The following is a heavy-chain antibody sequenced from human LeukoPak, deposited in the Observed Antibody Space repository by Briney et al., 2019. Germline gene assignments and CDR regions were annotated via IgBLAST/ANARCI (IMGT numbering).Heavy chain of an antibody. CDR2: IYYSGNT. CDR1: GTSISSGAYS. V-gene: IGHV4-31*03. D-gene: IGHD5-24*01. Sequence: PSQTLSLTCTVSGTSISSGAYSWSWVRQHPGKGLEWIAYIYYSGNTYYNPSLKRRVTISVDTSKSQFSLKLSSVTAADAAVYYCARRMAGDYWYFDLWGRGTLVTVSS. J-gene: IGHJ2*01. CDR3: ARRMAGDYWYFDL.